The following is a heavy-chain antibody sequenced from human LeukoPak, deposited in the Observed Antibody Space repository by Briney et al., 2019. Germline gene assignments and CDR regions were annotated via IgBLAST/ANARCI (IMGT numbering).Heavy chain of an antibody. CDR3: ARGAYYDLWSGSTQHAFDI. J-gene: IGHJ3*02. CDR2: IIPIFGTA. Sequence: SVTVSCKASGGTFSSYAISWVRQAPGQGLEWMGGIIPIFGTANYAQKFQGRVTITTDESTSTAYMELSSLRSEDTAVYYCARGAYYDLWSGSTQHAFDIWGQGTMVTVSS. D-gene: IGHD3-3*01. CDR1: GGTFSSYA. V-gene: IGHV1-69*05.